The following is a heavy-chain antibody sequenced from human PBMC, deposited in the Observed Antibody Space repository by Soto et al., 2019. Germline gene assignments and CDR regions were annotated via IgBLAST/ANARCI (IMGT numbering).Heavy chain of an antibody. V-gene: IGHV3-23*01. J-gene: IGHJ4*02. Sequence: EVQLLQSGGGVVQPGGSLRLSCAVSGFSFNNYAMNWVRLAAGKGLEWVSSISGGGTGTYSADAVRGRFTISSDKSRNTVYLQTSSLRAEDTAVYYCAKGHYYDNVGNWVANQAFDSWGQGSLVTVSS. CDR2: ISGGGTGT. CDR3: AKGHYYDNVGNWVANQAFDS. CDR1: GFSFNNYA. D-gene: IGHD3-22*01.